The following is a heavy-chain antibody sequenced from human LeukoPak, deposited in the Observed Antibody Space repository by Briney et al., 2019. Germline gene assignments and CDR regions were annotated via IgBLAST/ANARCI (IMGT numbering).Heavy chain of an antibody. J-gene: IGHJ4*02. D-gene: IGHD1-26*01. CDR1: GGSISSSSHY. CDR2: MYYRGST. CDR3: ATTTIRLGY. V-gene: IGHV4-39*07. Sequence: SETLSLTCTVSGGSISSSSHYWGWIRQPPGKGLEWIGSMYYRGSTYHNPSLKSRVTISVDTSKNQFSLKLSSVTAADAAVYYCATTTIRLGYWGQGTLVTVSS.